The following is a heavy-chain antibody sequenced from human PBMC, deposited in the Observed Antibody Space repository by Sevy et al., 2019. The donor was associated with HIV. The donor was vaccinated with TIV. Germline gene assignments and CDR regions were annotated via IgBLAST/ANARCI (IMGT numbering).Heavy chain of an antibody. J-gene: IGHJ6*02. CDR2: ISGSGGST. CDR1: GFTFSSYA. CDR3: AKYADSSGWSLYYYYGMDV. V-gene: IGHV3-23*01. D-gene: IGHD6-19*01. Sequence: GGSLRLSCAASGFTFSSYAMSWVRQAPGKGLEWVSAISGSGGSTYYADSVKGRFTISRDNSKNTLYLQMNSLRAEDTAVYYCAKYADSSGWSLYYYYGMDVWGQGTTVTVSS.